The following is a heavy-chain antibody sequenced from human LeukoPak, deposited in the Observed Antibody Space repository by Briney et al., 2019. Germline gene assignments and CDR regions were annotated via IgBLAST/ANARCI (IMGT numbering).Heavy chain of an antibody. CDR3: ARYYYDSSGYRYYYYYYGMDV. CDR1: GLTFSDYY. V-gene: IGHV3-11*01. CDR2: ISSSGSTI. Sequence: PGGSLRLSCAASGLTFSDYYMSWIRQAPGKGLEWVSYISSSGSTIYYADSVKGRFTISRDNAKNSLYLQMNSLRAEDTAVYYCARYYYDSSGYRYYYYYYGMDVWGQGTTVTVSS. D-gene: IGHD3-22*01. J-gene: IGHJ6*02.